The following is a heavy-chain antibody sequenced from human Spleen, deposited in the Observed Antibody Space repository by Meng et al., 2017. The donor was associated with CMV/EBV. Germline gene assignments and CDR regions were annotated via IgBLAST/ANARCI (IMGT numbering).Heavy chain of an antibody. Sequence: SETLSLTCTFSGGSISSYYWSWIRQPPGKGLEWIGYIYYSGSTNYNPSLKSRVTISVDTSKNQFSLKVNSVTAADTAVYYCARGGGFAVKIDFWGQGALVTVSS. CDR1: GGSISSYY. CDR3: ARGGGFAVKIDF. CDR2: IYYSGST. J-gene: IGHJ4*02. V-gene: IGHV4-59*01. D-gene: IGHD3-3*01.